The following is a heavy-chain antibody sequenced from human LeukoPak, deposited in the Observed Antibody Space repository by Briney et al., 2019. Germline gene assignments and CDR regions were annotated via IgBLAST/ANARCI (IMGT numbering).Heavy chain of an antibody. V-gene: IGHV3-30-3*01. Sequence: GRSLRLSCAASGFTFSSCAMYWVRQAPGKELEWVAVISYDGSNKNYADSVKGRFTISRDNSQNTLWLQMNSLRAEDTSTYYCARGPFGVVSHFDYWGQGTLVTVSS. CDR1: GFTFSSCA. CDR2: ISYDGSNK. D-gene: IGHD3-3*01. J-gene: IGHJ4*02. CDR3: ARGPFGVVSHFDY.